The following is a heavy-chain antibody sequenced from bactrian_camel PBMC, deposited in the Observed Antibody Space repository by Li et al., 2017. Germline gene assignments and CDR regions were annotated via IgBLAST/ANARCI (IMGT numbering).Heavy chain of an antibody. CDR1: EFTSHTYC. Sequence: QVQLVESGGGSVQAGGSLRLSCELSEFTSHTYCMGWFRQTSGQARQDVATLEYDGSALKERIADSVKGRFTISRDKAKNTLFLQMNNLTPQDTGRYSCALEAWAATCPPSLNQWEYWGQGTQVTVS. CDR3: ALEAWAATCPPSLNQWEY. V-gene: IGHV3S6*01. CDR2: LEYDGSALK. J-gene: IGHJ4*01. D-gene: IGHD1*01.